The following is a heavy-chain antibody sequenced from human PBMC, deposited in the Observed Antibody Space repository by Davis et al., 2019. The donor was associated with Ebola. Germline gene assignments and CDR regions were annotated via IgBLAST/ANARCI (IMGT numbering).Heavy chain of an antibody. CDR2: IKQDGSEK. Sequence: GESLKISCAASGFSFSSYWMSWVRQAPGKGLEWVANIKQDGSEKYYVDSVEGRFTISRDNAKNTLYVQMNSLRAEDTAVYYCARGNRYCSGDTCANWLDPWAREPWPPSPQ. CDR3: ARGNRYCSGDTCANWLDP. D-gene: IGHD2-15*01. J-gene: IGHJ5*02. CDR1: GFSFSSYW. V-gene: IGHV3-7*01.